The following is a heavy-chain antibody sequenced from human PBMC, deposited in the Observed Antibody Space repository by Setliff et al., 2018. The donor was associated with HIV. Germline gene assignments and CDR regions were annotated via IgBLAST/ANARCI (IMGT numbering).Heavy chain of an antibody. D-gene: IGHD2-21*02. V-gene: IGHV4-61*02. CDR3: AGITVVTPYYFDY. Sequence: SETLSLTCTVSGGSFSSGIYYWSWIRQPAGKGLEWIGRIYTSGSTNYNPSLKSRVTISIGTSKNQFSLKLNSVTAADTAVYYCAGITVVTPYYFDYWGQGTLVTV. J-gene: IGHJ4*02. CDR2: IYTSGST. CDR1: GGSFSSGIYY.